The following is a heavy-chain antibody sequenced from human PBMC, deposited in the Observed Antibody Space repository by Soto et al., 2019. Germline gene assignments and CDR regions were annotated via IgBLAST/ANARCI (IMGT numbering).Heavy chain of an antibody. CDR1: GFTFRGFA. Sequence: VQLVESGGGVVQPGRSLRLSCAASGFTFRGFAMHWVRQSPGKGLEWVAFISYKGNNKYYAESVKGRFTISRDNSENTLNLQMSSLGGDDTAVYYCARDHDVDQLNPGGSFVNWGEGTLDIVSS. D-gene: IGHD5-12*01. V-gene: IGHV3-30-3*01. CDR3: ARDHDVDQLNPGGSFVN. J-gene: IGHJ4*02. CDR2: ISYKGNNK.